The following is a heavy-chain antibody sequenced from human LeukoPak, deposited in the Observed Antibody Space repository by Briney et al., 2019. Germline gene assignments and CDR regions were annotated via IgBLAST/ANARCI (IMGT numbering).Heavy chain of an antibody. V-gene: IGHV3-49*04. J-gene: IGHJ6*02. CDR1: GFTFGDYA. CDR3: TRVSDTLVRGVAYYYGMDV. Sequence: GGSLRLSCXASGFTFGDYAMSWVRQAPGKGLEWVGFIRIKAYGGTTEYAASVKGKFTISRDDSKSIAYLQMNSLKTEDTAVYYCTRVSDTLVRGVAYYYGMDVWGQGTTVTVSS. D-gene: IGHD3-10*01. CDR2: IRIKAYGGTT.